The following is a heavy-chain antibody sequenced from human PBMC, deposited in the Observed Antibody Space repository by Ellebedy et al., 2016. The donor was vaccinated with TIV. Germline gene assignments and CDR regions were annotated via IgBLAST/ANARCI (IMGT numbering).Heavy chain of an antibody. CDR2: INAGNGNT. V-gene: IGHV1-3*01. J-gene: IGHJ4*02. CDR1: GYTFTSYA. D-gene: IGHD5-24*01. CDR3: ARGRGDGYNLNLYY. Sequence: AASVKVSCKASGYTFTSYAMHWVRQAPGQGLEWMGWINAGNGNTTYSQKFQGRVTITRDTSTNTASMELSSLRSEDTAVYYCARGRGDGYNLNLYYWGQGALVSVSS.